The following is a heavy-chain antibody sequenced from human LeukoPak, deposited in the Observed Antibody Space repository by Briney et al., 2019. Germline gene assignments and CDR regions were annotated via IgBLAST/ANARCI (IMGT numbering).Heavy chain of an antibody. CDR3: ARQTAKNVDTARFDY. D-gene: IGHD5-18*01. Sequence: PSETLSLTCTISGGSINNYYWSWIRQPPGKGLEWIGYTYYSGSTNYNPSLNSRVNISLDTSKNQFSLRLSSVTAADTAVYYCARQTAKNVDTARFDYWGQGTLVTVSS. CDR2: TYYSGST. J-gene: IGHJ4*02. V-gene: IGHV4-59*08. CDR1: GGSINNYY.